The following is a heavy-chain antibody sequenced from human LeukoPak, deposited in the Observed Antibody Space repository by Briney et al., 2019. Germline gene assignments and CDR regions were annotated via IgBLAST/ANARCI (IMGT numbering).Heavy chain of an antibody. Sequence: GGSLRLSCAASGFTLSSYGMSWVRQAPGQGLEWVSIITGSAGSTYYADSVKGRFTISRDNSKNTLYLQMDSLGAEDTAVYYCAKSRSGWYLFDYWGQGNLVTVSS. CDR1: GFTLSSYG. CDR2: ITGSAGST. D-gene: IGHD6-19*01. CDR3: AKSRSGWYLFDY. J-gene: IGHJ4*02. V-gene: IGHV3-23*01.